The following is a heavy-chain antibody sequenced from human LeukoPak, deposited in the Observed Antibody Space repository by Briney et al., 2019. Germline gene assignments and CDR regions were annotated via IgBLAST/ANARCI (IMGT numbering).Heavy chain of an antibody. CDR1: GGSISSYY. J-gene: IGHJ2*01. CDR3: ARGGYYDSTYYWYFDL. CDR2: IYYSGST. V-gene: IGHV4-59*01. D-gene: IGHD3-22*01. Sequence: PSETLSLTCTVSGGSISSYYWSWIRQPPGKGLEWIGYIYYSGSTNYNPSLKSRVTISVDTSKNQFSLKLSSVTAADTAVYYCARGGYYDSTYYWYFDLWGRGTLVTVSS.